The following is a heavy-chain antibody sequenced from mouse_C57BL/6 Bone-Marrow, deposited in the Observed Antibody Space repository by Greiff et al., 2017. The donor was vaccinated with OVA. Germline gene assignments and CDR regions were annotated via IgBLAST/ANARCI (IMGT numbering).Heavy chain of an antibody. V-gene: IGHV1-69*01. CDR3: ARREIYDDDPWFAY. D-gene: IGHD2-13*01. Sequence: QVQLQQSGAELVMPGASVKLSCKASGYTFTSYWMHWVKQRPGQGLEWIGEIDPSDSYTNYNQKFKGKATLTADKSSSTAYMQLSSLTSEDSAVYYCARREIYDDDPWFAYWGQGTLVTVSA. CDR1: GYTFTSYW. J-gene: IGHJ3*01. CDR2: IDPSDSYT.